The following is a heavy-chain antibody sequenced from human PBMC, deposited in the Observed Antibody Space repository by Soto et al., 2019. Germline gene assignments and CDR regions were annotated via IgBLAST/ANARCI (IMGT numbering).Heavy chain of an antibody. D-gene: IGHD4-4*01. CDR2: INHSGST. CDR3: ARGSYSNYLGPYYYMDV. CDR1: GGSISSSSYY. Sequence: PSETLSLTCTVSGGSISSSSYYWGWIRQPPGKGLEWIGNINHSGSTNYNPSLKSRVTISVDTSKNQFSLKLSSVTAADTAVYYCARGSYSNYLGPYYYMDVWGKGTTVTVSS. V-gene: IGHV4-39*07. J-gene: IGHJ6*03.